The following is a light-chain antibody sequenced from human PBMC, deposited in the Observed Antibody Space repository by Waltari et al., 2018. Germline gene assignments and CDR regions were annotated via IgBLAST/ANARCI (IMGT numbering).Light chain of an antibody. CDR2: EVT. V-gene: IGLV2-23*02. J-gene: IGLJ3*02. CDR3: CSYATSNSWV. Sequence: QSALTQPASVSGSPGQSITISCTGTSSDVGNYNLVSWYQQHPGKAPKLMIYEVTERPSGVSKRFSGSKSGNTASLTISGLQAEDEADYYCCSYATSNSWVFGGGTRLTVL. CDR1: SSDVGNYNL.